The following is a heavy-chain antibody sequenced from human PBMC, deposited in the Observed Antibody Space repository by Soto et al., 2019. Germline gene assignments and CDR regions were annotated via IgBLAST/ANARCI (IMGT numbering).Heavy chain of an antibody. CDR3: AGDSTDGDFVDAFDV. CDR1: GFSVSINY. Sequence: ELQLVESGGGLVQPGGSLRLSCAASGFSVSINYVNWVRQAPGKGLEWVSVIYSGGTTHYADSVKGRFTVSRDTSKNTLYLQMNSLRVEDTAVYYCAGDSTDGDFVDAFDVWGQGKMVTVSS. J-gene: IGHJ3*01. CDR2: IYSGGTT. D-gene: IGHD4-17*01. V-gene: IGHV3-66*01.